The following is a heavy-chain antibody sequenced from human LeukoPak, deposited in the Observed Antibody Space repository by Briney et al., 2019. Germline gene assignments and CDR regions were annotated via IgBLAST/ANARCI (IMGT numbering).Heavy chain of an antibody. D-gene: IGHD4-23*01. CDR3: ARDRKLSPDYGGNSYYFDY. CDR2: IGYDGSNK. V-gene: IGHV3-33*01. CDR1: GFTFSSYG. Sequence: PGRSLRLSCAASGFTFSSYGMHWVRQAPGKGLEWVAVIGYDGSNKYYADSVKGRFTISRDNSKNTLYLQTNSLRAEDTAVYYCARDRKLSPDYGGNSYYFDYWGQGTLVTVSS. J-gene: IGHJ4*02.